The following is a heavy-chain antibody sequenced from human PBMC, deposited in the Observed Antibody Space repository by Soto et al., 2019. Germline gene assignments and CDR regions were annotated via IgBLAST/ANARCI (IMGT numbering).Heavy chain of an antibody. Sequence: SEKVSCKASGFTFTSSAVQWVRQARGQRLEWIGWIVVGSGNTNYAQKFQERVTITRDMSTSTAYRELSSLRSEDTAVYYCAAVPFPAGSYPDYYYYDMDVWGQVTTVTVAS. CDR2: IVVGSGNT. CDR3: AAVPFPAGSYPDYYYYDMDV. J-gene: IGHJ6*02. CDR1: GFTFTSSA. D-gene: IGHD3-10*01. V-gene: IGHV1-58*01.